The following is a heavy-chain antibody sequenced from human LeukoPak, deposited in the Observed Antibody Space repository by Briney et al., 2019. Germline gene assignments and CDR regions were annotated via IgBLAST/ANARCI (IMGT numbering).Heavy chain of an antibody. J-gene: IGHJ6*02. Sequence: SETLSLTCAVYGGSFSGYYWSWLRQPPGKGLEWIGEINHSGSTNYNPSLKSRVTISVDTSRNQFSLKLSSVTAADTAVYYCARFPYYYYDSSGYYLANSYYYGMDVWGQGTTVTVSS. CDR1: GGSFSGYY. D-gene: IGHD3-22*01. V-gene: IGHV4-34*01. CDR2: INHSGST. CDR3: ARFPYYYYDSSGYYLANSYYYGMDV.